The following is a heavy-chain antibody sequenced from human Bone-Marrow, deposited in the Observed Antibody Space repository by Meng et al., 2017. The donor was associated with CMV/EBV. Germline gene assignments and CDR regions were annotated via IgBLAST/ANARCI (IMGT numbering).Heavy chain of an antibody. V-gene: IGHV3-48*04. J-gene: IGHJ4*02. D-gene: IGHD6-13*01. Sequence: GESLKISCAASGFTFSSYWMSWVRQAPGKGLEWVSYISSSGSTIYYADSVKGRFTISRDNAKNSLYLQMNSLRAEDTAVYYCARDSSSWYFSSDYWGQGTLVTVSS. CDR3: ARDSSSWYFSSDY. CDR2: ISSSGSTI. CDR1: GFTFSSYW.